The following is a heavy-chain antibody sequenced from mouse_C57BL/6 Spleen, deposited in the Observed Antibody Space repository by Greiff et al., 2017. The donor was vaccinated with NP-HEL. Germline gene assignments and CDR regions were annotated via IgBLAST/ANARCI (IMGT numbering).Heavy chain of an antibody. CDR1: GYTFTSYW. V-gene: IGHV1-64*01. D-gene: IGHD1-1*01. J-gene: IGHJ1*03. Sequence: VQLQQPGAELVKPGASVKLSCKASGYTFTSYWMHWVKQRPGQGLEWIGMIHPNSGSTNYNEKFKSKATLTVDKSSSKAYMQLSSLTSEDSAVYYCARTPYYDGSSYWYFDVWGTGTTVTVSS. CDR2: IHPNSGST. CDR3: ARTPYYDGSSYWYFDV.